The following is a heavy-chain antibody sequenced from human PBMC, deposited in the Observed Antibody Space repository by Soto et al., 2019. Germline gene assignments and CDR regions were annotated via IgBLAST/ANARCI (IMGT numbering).Heavy chain of an antibody. CDR2: VFDSGST. Sequence: QVQLQESGPGLVKPSQTLSLTCTVSGGSISGGVYYWCWIRQPPGKGLEWIGYVFDSGSTYYNPSLKSRVTISVDKSKNQFSLRLSSVTAADTAVYYCAREIIPLTTDWYFDLWGRGTLVTVSS. V-gene: IGHV4-30-4*01. J-gene: IGHJ2*01. CDR1: GGSISGGVYY. CDR3: AREIIPLTTDWYFDL. D-gene: IGHD4-17*01.